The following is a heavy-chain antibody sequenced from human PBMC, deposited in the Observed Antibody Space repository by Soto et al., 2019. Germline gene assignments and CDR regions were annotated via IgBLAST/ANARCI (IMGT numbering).Heavy chain of an antibody. CDR1: GCADTNSSYY. V-gene: IGHV4-39*01. J-gene: IGHJ4*02. Sequence: PSETLSLTCPVSGCADTNSSYYWVWSRQSPGKGLEWIGSVYYRGRSYSKSSVKSRVTISVDTSKNRFSLSLNSVTASDTAVYFCVSQRPTVPSQAYFYYWGTGALV. CDR3: VSQRPTVPSQAYFYY. CDR2: VYYRGRS. D-gene: IGHD6-25*01.